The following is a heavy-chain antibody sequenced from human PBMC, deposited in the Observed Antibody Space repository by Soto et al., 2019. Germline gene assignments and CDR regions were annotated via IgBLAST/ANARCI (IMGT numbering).Heavy chain of an antibody. D-gene: IGHD1-26*01. J-gene: IGHJ4*02. CDR3: ARRGSGSYYDY. V-gene: IGHV3-23*01. CDR1: GFTFSSYA. Sequence: EVQLLESGGGLVQPGGSLRLSCAASGFTFSSYAMRWVRQAPGKGLEWVSAMSGSGGSTYYADSVKGRFTISRDNSKNTVYLQMNSLRGEDPAVYYCARRGSGSYYDYWGQGTLVTVSS. CDR2: MSGSGGST.